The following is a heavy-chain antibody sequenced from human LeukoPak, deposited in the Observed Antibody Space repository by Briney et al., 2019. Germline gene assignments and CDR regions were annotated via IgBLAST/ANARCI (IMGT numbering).Heavy chain of an antibody. CDR1: GFTFNSYW. Sequence: GGSLRLSCAASGFTFNSYWVHWVRQAPGKGLMWVSRINSDEITTSYADSVKGRFTISRDNAKNTLYPQINSLRVEETAVYYYARASSGAFDIWGQGTMVTVSS. CDR3: ARASSGAFDI. J-gene: IGHJ3*02. D-gene: IGHD6-6*01. V-gene: IGHV3-74*01. CDR2: INSDEITT.